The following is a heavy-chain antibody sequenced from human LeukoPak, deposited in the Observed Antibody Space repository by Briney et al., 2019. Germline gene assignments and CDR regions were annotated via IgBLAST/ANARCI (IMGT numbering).Heavy chain of an antibody. CDR3: TTIAAAGQYDY. D-gene: IGHD6-13*01. CDR2: IKSKTDGGTT. J-gene: IGHJ4*02. Sequence: PGGSLRLSCAASGFTFSNAWMSWVRQAPGKGLEWVGRIKSKTDGGTTDYAAPVKGRFTISRDDSKNTLYLQMNSLKTENTAVYYCTTIAAAGQYDYWGQGTLVTVSS. CDR1: GFTFSNAW. V-gene: IGHV3-15*01.